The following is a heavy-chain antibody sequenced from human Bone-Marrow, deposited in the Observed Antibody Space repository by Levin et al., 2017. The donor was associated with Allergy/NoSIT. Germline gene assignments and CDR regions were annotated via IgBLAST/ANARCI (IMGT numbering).Heavy chain of an antibody. CDR2: INHSGST. Sequence: TSETLSLTCAVYGGSFSGYYWSWIRQPPGKGLEWIGEINHSGSTNYNPSLKSRVTISVDTSKNQFSLKLSSVTAADTAVYYCARGNPKAFDIWGQGTMVTVSS. V-gene: IGHV4-34*01. J-gene: IGHJ3*02. D-gene: IGHD1-14*01. CDR1: GGSFSGYY. CDR3: ARGNPKAFDI.